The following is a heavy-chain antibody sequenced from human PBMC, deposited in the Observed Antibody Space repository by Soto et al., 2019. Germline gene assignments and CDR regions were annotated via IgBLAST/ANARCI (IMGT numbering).Heavy chain of an antibody. CDR3: ARATGRWGIDG. J-gene: IGHJ6*02. V-gene: IGHV4-30-4*01. CDR1: GGSISSGDYY. CDR2: VYFSGNT. D-gene: IGHD4-17*01. Sequence: SLTCTVSGGSISSGDYYWSWVRQPPGQGLEWIVYVYFSGNTYYNPSLKRRVTISIDTSKNQFSLKLSSVTAADTAVYYCARATGRWGIDGEGQGTTVTVAS.